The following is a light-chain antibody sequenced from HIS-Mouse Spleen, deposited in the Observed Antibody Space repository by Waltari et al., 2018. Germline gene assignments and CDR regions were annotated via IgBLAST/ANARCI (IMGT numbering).Light chain of an antibody. Sequence: SYELTQPPSVSVSPGQTARITCSGDALPKKYAYWYQQESGQAPVLVIYEDSKRPSGIPERFFGSSSGTMATLNISGAQVEDEADYYCYSTDSSGNHRVFGGGTKLTVL. V-gene: IGLV3-10*01. CDR3: YSTDSSGNHRV. CDR2: EDS. CDR1: ALPKKY. J-gene: IGLJ2*01.